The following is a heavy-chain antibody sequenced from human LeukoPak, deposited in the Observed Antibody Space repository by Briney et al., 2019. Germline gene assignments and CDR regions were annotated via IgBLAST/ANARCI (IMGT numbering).Heavy chain of an antibody. CDR2: IYHSGST. CDR3: ARARLGCSGGSCYRHYYFDY. J-gene: IGHJ4*02. V-gene: IGHV4-38-2*02. CDR1: GYSISSGYY. D-gene: IGHD2-15*01. Sequence: SQTLSLTCTVSGYSISSGYYWGWIRQPPGKGLEWIGSIYHSGSTYYNPSLKSRVTISVDTSKNQFSLKLSSVTAADTAVYYCARARLGCSGGSCYRHYYFDYWGQGTLVTVSS.